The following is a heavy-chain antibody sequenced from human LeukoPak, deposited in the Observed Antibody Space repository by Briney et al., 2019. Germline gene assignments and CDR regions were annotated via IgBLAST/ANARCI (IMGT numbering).Heavy chain of an antibody. J-gene: IGHJ4*02. CDR2: IYTSGST. CDR1: GGFLQGFF. Sequence: SENLSLPRNVSGGFLQGFFWGWVRHPPREGAEWIGRIYTSGSTNYSASLKSRVTMSVDTSKNQFSLKLSTVAAANTAVYYCARLYGGKFDYWGQGTLVTVSS. V-gene: IGHV4-4*07. CDR3: ARLYGGKFDY. D-gene: IGHD4-23*01.